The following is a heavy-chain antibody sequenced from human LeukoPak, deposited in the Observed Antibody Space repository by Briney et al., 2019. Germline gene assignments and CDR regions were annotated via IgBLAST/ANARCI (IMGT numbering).Heavy chain of an antibody. CDR3: AKDKALSSSWYYAFDI. CDR1: GFTFDDYA. D-gene: IGHD6-13*01. CDR2: ISWDGGST. J-gene: IGHJ3*02. Sequence: GGSLRLSCAASGFTFDDYAMHWVRQAPGKGLEWVSLISWDGGSTYYADSVKGRFTISRDNAKNSLYLQMNSLRAEDTALYYCAKDKALSSSWYYAFDIWGQGTMVTVSS. V-gene: IGHV3-43D*03.